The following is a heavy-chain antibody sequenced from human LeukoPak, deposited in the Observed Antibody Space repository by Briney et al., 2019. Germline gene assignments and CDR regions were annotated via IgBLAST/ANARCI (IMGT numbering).Heavy chain of an antibody. V-gene: IGHV3-30-3*01. CDR3: AREDSGKRGGMDV. Sequence: PGGSLRLSCAASGFSFSSYAMHWVRQAPGKGLEWVAVISYDGSNKYYADSVKGRFTISRDNSKNTLYLQMNSLRAEDTAVYYCAREDSGKRGGMDVWGQGTTVTVSS. D-gene: IGHD1-26*01. CDR1: GFSFSSYA. CDR2: ISYDGSNK. J-gene: IGHJ6*02.